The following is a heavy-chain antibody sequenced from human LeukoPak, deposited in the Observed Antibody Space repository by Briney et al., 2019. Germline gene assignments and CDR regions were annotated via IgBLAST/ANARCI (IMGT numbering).Heavy chain of an antibody. CDR1: GFTFSSYG. Sequence: GGSLRLSCAASGFTFSSYGMHWVRQAPGKGLEWVAVIWYDGSNKYYADSVKGRFTISRDNFKKTLSLQMSSLRAEDTAVYYCAKDERRYSTDWGQGTLVTVSS. D-gene: IGHD6-13*01. J-gene: IGHJ4*02. CDR3: AKDERRYSTD. V-gene: IGHV3-33*06. CDR2: IWYDGSNK.